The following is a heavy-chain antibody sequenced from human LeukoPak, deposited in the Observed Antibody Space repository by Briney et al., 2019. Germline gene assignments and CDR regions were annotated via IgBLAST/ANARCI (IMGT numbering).Heavy chain of an antibody. J-gene: IGHJ6*03. Sequence: ASVKVSCKASGGTFSSYAISWVRQAPGQGLEWMGGIIPIFGTANYAQKFQGRVTITADKSTSTAYMKLSSLRSEDTAVYYCARSPRTVTSGYYYYYYMDVWGKGTTVTVSS. CDR1: GGTFSSYA. CDR3: ARSPRTVTSGYYYYYYMDV. CDR2: IIPIFGTA. V-gene: IGHV1-69*06. D-gene: IGHD4-11*01.